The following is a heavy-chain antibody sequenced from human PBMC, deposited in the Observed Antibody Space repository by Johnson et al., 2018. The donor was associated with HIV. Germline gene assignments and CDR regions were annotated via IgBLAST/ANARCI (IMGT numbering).Heavy chain of an antibody. CDR1: GFTFSSYD. CDR3: ARGGGSYYSGAFDI. CDR2: IGTAGDT. Sequence: VQLVESGGGLVQPGGSLRLSCAASGFTFSSYDMHWVRQTTGKGLESVSGIGTAGDTYYPGSVKGRFTISRENAKNSLYLQMNSLRAEDTALYYCARGGGSYYSGAFDIWGQGTMVTVSS. V-gene: IGHV3-13*01. D-gene: IGHD1-26*01. J-gene: IGHJ3*02.